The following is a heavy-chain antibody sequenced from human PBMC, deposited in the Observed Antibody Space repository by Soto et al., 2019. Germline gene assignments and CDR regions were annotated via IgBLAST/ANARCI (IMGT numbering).Heavy chain of an antibody. CDR3: ARAAIQDWADLGY. J-gene: IGHJ4*02. D-gene: IGHD2-21*02. Sequence: ASVKVSCKASGYTFTGYYMHWVRQAPGQGLEWMGWINPNSGGTNYAQKFQGWVTMTRDTSISTAYMELSRLRSDDTAAYYCARAAIQDWADLGYWGRGTLVTVSS. CDR1: GYTFTGYY. CDR2: INPNSGGT. V-gene: IGHV1-2*04.